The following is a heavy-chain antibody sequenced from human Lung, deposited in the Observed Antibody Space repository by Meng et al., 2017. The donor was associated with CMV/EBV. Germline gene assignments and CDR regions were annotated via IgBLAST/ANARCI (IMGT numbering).Heavy chain of an antibody. CDR3: ARSRVLSSSPSRPPTYGMDV. Sequence: SVKVSXNASGGTSSSYVISWVRQAPGQGLEWMGGIIPILGRANYGQKFQARVTITADKSTSTAHMELSSLRSEDTAVYYCARSRVLSSSPSRPPTYGMDVWGQGTXVTVSS. CDR2: IIPILGRA. J-gene: IGHJ6*02. CDR1: GGTSSSYV. V-gene: IGHV1-69*10. D-gene: IGHD2-2*01.